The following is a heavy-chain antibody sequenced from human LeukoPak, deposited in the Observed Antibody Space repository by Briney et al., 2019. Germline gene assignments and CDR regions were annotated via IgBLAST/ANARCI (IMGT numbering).Heavy chain of an antibody. J-gene: IGHJ6*03. CDR2: IYHSGST. CDR1: GGSISSSNW. Sequence: SETLSLTCAVSGGSISSSNWWSWVRQPPGKGLEWIGEIYHSGSTNYNPSLKSRVTISVDTSKNQFSLKLSSVTAADTAVYYCARGQLKLPYYYYMDVWGKGTTVTVSS. CDR3: ARGQLKLPYYYYMDV. V-gene: IGHV4-4*02. D-gene: IGHD2-2*01.